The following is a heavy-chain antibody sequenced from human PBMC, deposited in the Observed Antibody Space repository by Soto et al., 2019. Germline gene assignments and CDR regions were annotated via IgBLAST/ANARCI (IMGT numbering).Heavy chain of an antibody. J-gene: IGHJ4*02. CDR3: ATWRHYSGSYCFDY. V-gene: IGHV1-69*06. D-gene: IGHD1-26*01. Sequence: SVKVSCKASGGTLNTYTINWLRQSAGRRLEWVGQIVPMYDSVNYAENFQGRVTITADKSTKTSFMELTSLKSEDTALYFCATWRHYSGSYCFDYWGQGTLVTVSS. CDR2: IVPMYDSV. CDR1: GGTLNTYT.